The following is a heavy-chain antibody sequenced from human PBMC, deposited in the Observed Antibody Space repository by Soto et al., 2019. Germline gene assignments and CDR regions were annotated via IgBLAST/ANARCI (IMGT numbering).Heavy chain of an antibody. CDR3: VRFCPAPSSDALTDDTDAFDF. D-gene: IGHD3-9*01. CDR1: GGSISSGGSS. Sequence: SETLSLTCAVSGGSISSGGSSWSWIRQPPGKSLEWIGYIYHSGSTYYNPTHTSRLIISVDTSKSQFSLKLSSVTAADTAVYYCVRFCPAPSSDALTDDTDAFDFWVQGTMVTVSS. V-gene: IGHV4-30-2*01. CDR2: IYHSGST. J-gene: IGHJ4*02.